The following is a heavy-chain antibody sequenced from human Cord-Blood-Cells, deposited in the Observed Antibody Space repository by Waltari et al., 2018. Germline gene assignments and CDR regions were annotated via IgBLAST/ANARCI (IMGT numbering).Heavy chain of an antibody. CDR1: GYTFTGYH. Sequence: QVQLVQSGAEVKKPGASVKVSCKASGYTFTGYHMPWVRQAPGQGLEWMGRINPNSGGTNYAQKFQGRVTMTRDTSISTAYMELSRLRSDDTAVYYCARARCTGGVCYDAFDIWGQGTMVTVSS. CDR2: INPNSGGT. J-gene: IGHJ3*02. D-gene: IGHD2-8*02. CDR3: ARARCTGGVCYDAFDI. V-gene: IGHV1-2*06.